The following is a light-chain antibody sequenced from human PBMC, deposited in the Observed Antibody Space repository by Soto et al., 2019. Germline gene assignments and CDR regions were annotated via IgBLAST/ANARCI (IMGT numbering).Light chain of an antibody. CDR2: GAS. CDR1: QSVRSN. J-gene: IGKJ4*01. Sequence: EIVMTQSPATLSVSPGERATLSCRASQSVRSNLAWYQQKPGQAPRLLIYGASTRATGIPARFSGSGSGTDFTLTITRLEPEDSAVYYCHQYGSSLLTFGGGTKVEIK. V-gene: IGKV3-15*01. CDR3: HQYGSSLLT.